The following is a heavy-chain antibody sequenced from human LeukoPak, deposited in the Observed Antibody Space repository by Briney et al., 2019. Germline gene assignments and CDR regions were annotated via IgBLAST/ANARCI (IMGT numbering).Heavy chain of an antibody. V-gene: IGHV4-59*08. CDR3: ARHTLVGARNAFDI. D-gene: IGHD1-26*01. Sequence: ASETLSLTCNVSGGSISSYYWSWIRLPPGKGLEWIGYMYYSGNTNYNPSLKSRVTTSVDSSKNQFSLKLSSVTAADTAVYYCARHTLVGARNAFDIWGQGTMVTVSS. CDR2: MYYSGNT. J-gene: IGHJ3*02. CDR1: GGSISSYY.